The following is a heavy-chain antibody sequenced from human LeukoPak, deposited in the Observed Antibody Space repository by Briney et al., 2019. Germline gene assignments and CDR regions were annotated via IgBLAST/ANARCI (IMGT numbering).Heavy chain of an antibody. D-gene: IGHD4-17*01. CDR2: IIPILGIA. V-gene: IGHV1-69*04. Sequence: SVKVSCKASGGTFSSYAISWVRQAPGQGLEWMGRIIPILGIANYAQKFQGRVTITADKSTSTAYMELSSLRSEDTAVYYCARDEGDYGWFDPWGQGTLVTVSS. CDR3: ARDEGDYGWFDP. J-gene: IGHJ5*02. CDR1: GGTFSSYA.